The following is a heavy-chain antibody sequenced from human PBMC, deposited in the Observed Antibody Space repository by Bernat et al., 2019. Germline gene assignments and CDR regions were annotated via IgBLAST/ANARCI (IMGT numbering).Heavy chain of an antibody. CDR3: VRDPNRRLDY. CDR1: GFTFSDYY. CDR2: ISSSNSYT. J-gene: IGHJ4*02. D-gene: IGHD1/OR15-1a*01. V-gene: IGHV3-11*06. Sequence: QVQLVESGGGLVKPGGSLRLSCAASGFTFSDYYMSWIRQAPGKGLEWVSYISSSNSYTNYADSVKGRFTISRDNAKNTVYLQMNSLRAEDTAVYYCVRDPNRRLDYWGQGTQVTVSP.